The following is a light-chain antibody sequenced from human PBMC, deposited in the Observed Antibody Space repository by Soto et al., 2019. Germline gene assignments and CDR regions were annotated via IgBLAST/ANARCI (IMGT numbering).Light chain of an antibody. V-gene: IGLV2-8*01. CDR3: SSYAGSNNLV. J-gene: IGLJ2*01. CDR1: SSDVGGYNY. Sequence: QSVLPQPPSASGSHGQSVTISCTGTSSDVGGYNYVSWYQQHPGKAPKLMIYEVSKRPSGVPDRFSGSKSGNTASLTVSGLQAEDEADYYCSSYAGSNNLVFGGGTKLTVL. CDR2: EVS.